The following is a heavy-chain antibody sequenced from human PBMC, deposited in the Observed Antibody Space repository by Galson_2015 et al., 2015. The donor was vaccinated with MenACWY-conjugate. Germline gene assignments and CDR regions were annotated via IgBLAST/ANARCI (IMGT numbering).Heavy chain of an antibody. CDR3: VRARGFDY. CDR1: GFSFNIYW. CDR2: IKPDGSEK. Sequence: SLRLSCAASGFSFNIYWMTWVRQAPGKGLEWVANIKPDGSEKYSVGSVKGRFTISRDNTKNSLYLQMNSLRAEDTAVYYCVRARGFDYWGQGTLFTVSS. J-gene: IGHJ4*02. V-gene: IGHV3-7*03.